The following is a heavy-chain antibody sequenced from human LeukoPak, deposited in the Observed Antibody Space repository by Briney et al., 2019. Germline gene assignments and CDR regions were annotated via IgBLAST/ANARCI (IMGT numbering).Heavy chain of an antibody. D-gene: IGHD2-2*01. Sequence: GGSLRLSCAASGFTFSSYWMGWVRQAPGKGLEWVANIKQDGSEKYYVDSVKGRFTISRDNAKNSLYLQMNSLRAEDTAVYYCARGRGYCSSTSCYFFGFDYWGQGTLVTVSS. CDR3: ARGRGYCSSTSCYFFGFDY. CDR2: IKQDGSEK. CDR1: GFTFSSYW. J-gene: IGHJ4*02. V-gene: IGHV3-7*03.